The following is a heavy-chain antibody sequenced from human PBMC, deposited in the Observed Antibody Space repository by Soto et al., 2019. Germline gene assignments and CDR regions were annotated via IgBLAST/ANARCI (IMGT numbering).Heavy chain of an antibody. Sequence: SETLSLTCTVSGGSISSYYWSWIRQPPGKGLEWIGYNYYSGSTNYNPSLKSRVTISVDTSKNQFSLKLSSVTAADTAVYYCARGGGARGGYYYYYGMDVWGQGTTVTVSS. J-gene: IGHJ6*02. CDR3: ARGGGARGGYYYYYGMDV. CDR2: NYYSGST. D-gene: IGHD3-10*01. CDR1: GGSISSYY. V-gene: IGHV4-59*01.